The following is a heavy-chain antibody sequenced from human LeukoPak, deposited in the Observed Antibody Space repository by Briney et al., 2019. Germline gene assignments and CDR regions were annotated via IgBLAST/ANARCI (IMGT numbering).Heavy chain of an antibody. CDR2: IDQDGSGE. J-gene: IGHJ4*02. CDR1: GFTFSGNW. D-gene: IGHD3-22*01. V-gene: IGHV3-7*01. CDR3: ARDAKYYHDSSGYY. Sequence: GSLRLSCAASGFTFSGNWMSWVRQAPGKGLEWLANIDQDGSGEYYMDSVKGRFTISRDNAKNSLYLQMNSLRAEDTAVYYCARDAKYYHDSSGYYWGQGALVTVSS.